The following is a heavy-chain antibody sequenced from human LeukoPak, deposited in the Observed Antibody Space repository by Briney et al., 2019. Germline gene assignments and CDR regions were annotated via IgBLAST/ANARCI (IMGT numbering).Heavy chain of an antibody. CDR3: ARGGSGRPYYFDY. D-gene: IGHD6-19*01. CDR2: LYYSGST. Sequence: SETLSLTCTVSGDSISSSNYYWGWIRQPPGKGLEWIGYLYYSGSTNYNPSLKSRVTISVDTSKNQFSLKLSSVTAAGTAVYYCARGGSGRPYYFDYWGQGTLVTVSS. J-gene: IGHJ4*02. V-gene: IGHV4-61*05. CDR1: GDSISSSNYY.